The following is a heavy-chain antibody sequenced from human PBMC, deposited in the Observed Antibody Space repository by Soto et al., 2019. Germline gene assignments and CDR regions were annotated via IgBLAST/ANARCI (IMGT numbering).Heavy chain of an antibody. Sequence: GAAVKVSCKASGGTFSSYAISWVRQAPGQGLEWMGGIIPIFGTANYAQKFQGRVTITADESTSTAYMELSSLRSEDTAVYYCARSLAGNSFDYWGQGTLVTVSS. CDR1: GGTFSSYA. CDR3: ARSLAGNSFDY. CDR2: IIPIFGTA. J-gene: IGHJ4*02. D-gene: IGHD6-13*01. V-gene: IGHV1-69*13.